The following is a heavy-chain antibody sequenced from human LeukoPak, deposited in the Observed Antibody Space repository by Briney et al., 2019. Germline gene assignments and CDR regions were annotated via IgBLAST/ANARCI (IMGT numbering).Heavy chain of an antibody. CDR3: ARVRWSGAAAVDY. J-gene: IGHJ4*02. CDR2: INHSGST. Sequence: SETLSLTCAVYGGSFSGYYWSWIRQPPGKGLEWIGEINHSGSTNYNPSLKSRVTISVDTSKNQFSLKLSSVTAADTAVYYCARVRWSGAAAVDYWGQGTLVTVSS. V-gene: IGHV4-34*01. D-gene: IGHD4-23*01. CDR1: GGSFSGYY.